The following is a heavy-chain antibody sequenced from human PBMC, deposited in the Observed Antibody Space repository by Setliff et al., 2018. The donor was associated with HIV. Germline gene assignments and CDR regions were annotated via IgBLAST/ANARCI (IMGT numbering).Heavy chain of an antibody. V-gene: IGHV4-34*01. Sequence: SETLSLTCAVYGGSFSGYYWSWIRQSPGKELEWIGGINHSGSTNYSPSLKSRVAISVDTSKNQFSLKLSSVTAADTAVYYCVRPIVGDTARYFDYWGQGTLVTVSS. D-gene: IGHD1-26*01. CDR2: INHSGST. CDR1: GGSFSGYY. J-gene: IGHJ4*02. CDR3: VRPIVGDTARYFDY.